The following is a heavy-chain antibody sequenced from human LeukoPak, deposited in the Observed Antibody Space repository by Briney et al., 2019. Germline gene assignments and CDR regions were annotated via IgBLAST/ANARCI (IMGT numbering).Heavy chain of an antibody. V-gene: IGHV4-59*08. CDR2: IYNSGTG. D-gene: IGHD3-16*02. Sequence: SETLSLTCTVSGGFISSYYRNWIRQPPGKGLDWIGYIYNSGTGNYSPSLKSRVTISVDTSKNQFSLKLSSVTAADTAVYYCARGLITFGGVIDNFDYWGQGALVTVSS. J-gene: IGHJ4*02. CDR3: ARGLITFGGVIDNFDY. CDR1: GGFISSYY.